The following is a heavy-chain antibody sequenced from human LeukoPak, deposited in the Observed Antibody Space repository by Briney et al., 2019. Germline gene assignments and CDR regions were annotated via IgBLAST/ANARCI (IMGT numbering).Heavy chain of an antibody. CDR1: GFTVSSTY. Sequence: GGSLRLSCTSSGFTVSSTYISWVRQAPGKGLEWVSVIYSGGSTYYADSVKGRFTISRDNSKNTLYLQMNSLRAEDTAVYYCARDTLDSSGYYSISWGQGTLVTVSS. D-gene: IGHD3-22*01. V-gene: IGHV3-66*01. J-gene: IGHJ4*02. CDR3: ARDTLDSSGYYSIS. CDR2: IYSGGST.